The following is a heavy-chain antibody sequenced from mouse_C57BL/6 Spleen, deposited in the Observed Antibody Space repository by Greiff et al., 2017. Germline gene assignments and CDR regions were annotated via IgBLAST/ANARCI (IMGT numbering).Heavy chain of an antibody. CDR2: IYPGDGDT. CDR3: ARAIYYYGSSPRWYFDV. CDR1: GYAFSSYW. J-gene: IGHJ1*03. Sequence: VQLQQSGAELVQPGASVKISCKASGYAFSSYWMNWVKQRPGKGLAWIGQIYPGDGDTNYNGKFKGKATLTADKSSSTAYMQLSSLTSEDSAVYFCARAIYYYGSSPRWYFDVWGTGTTVTVSS. D-gene: IGHD1-1*01. V-gene: IGHV1-80*01.